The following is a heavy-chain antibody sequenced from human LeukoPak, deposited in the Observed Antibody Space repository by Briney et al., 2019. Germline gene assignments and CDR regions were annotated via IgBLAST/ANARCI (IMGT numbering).Heavy chain of an antibody. D-gene: IGHD3-3*01. CDR1: GYTFTCYY. CDR2: INPNSGGT. V-gene: IGHV1-2*02. J-gene: IGHJ5*02. CDR3: ARGQGYYDFWSGYSTAVDP. Sequence: GASVKVSCKASGYTFTCYYMHWVRQAPGQGLEWMGWINPNSGGTNYAQKFQGRVTMTRDTSISTAYMELSRLRSDDTAVYYCARGQGYYDFWSGYSTAVDPWGQGTLVTVSS.